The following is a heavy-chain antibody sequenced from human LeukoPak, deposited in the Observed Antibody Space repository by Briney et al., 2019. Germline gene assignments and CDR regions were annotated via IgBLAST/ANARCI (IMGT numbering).Heavy chain of an antibody. CDR3: ARGQHDYYDSSGSFDP. CDR2: INPNSGGT. Sequence: ALVKVSCKASGYTFTGYYMHWVRQAPGQGLEWMGWINPNSGGTNYAQKFQGWVTMTRDTSISTAYMELSRLRSDDTAVYYCARGQHDYYDSSGSFDPWGQGTLVTVSS. V-gene: IGHV1-2*04. J-gene: IGHJ5*02. CDR1: GYTFTGYY. D-gene: IGHD3-22*01.